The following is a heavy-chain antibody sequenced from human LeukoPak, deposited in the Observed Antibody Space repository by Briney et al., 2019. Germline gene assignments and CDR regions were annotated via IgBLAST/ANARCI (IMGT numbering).Heavy chain of an antibody. CDR2: IYYSGST. CDR3: ARSSSFGPFDY. D-gene: IGHD6-6*01. CDR1: GASISNYY. V-gene: IGHV4-39*07. Sequence: SETLSLTCTVSGASISNYYWSWIRQTPEKGLEWIGSIYYSGSTYYNPSLKSRVTISVDTSKNQFSLKLSSVTAADTAVYYCARSSSFGPFDYWGQGTLVTVSS. J-gene: IGHJ4*02.